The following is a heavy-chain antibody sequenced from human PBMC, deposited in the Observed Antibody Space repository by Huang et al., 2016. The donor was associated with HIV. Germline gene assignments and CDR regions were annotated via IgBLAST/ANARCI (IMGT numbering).Heavy chain of an antibody. CDR3: AKGSMANAFDI. CDR1: GFTFSSYG. J-gene: IGHJ3*02. D-gene: IGHD3-10*01. V-gene: IGHV3-30*02. CDR2: ILYDGSNK. Sequence: QVQLVESGGGVVQPGGSLRFSCVASGFTFSSYGMHWVRQAPGKGLEWVAFILYDGSNKYYADSVRGRFTISRDNSKNTLYLQMNSLRAEDTAVYYCAKGSMANAFDIWGQGTMVTVSS.